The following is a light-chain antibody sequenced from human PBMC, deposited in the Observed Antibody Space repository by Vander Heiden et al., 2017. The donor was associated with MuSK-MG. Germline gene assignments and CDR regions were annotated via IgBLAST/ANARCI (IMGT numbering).Light chain of an antibody. CDR2: AAS. Sequence: IQLTQPPSFLSASVGDRVTITCRASQGISTYLAWYQQEAGKAPKLLIYAASTLKSGVPSRFSGSGSGTEFTLTICSLQAEDFATYYCQQLDNFPPSFGGGTKVEIK. CDR3: QQLDNFPPS. J-gene: IGKJ4*01. V-gene: IGKV1-9*01. CDR1: QGISTY.